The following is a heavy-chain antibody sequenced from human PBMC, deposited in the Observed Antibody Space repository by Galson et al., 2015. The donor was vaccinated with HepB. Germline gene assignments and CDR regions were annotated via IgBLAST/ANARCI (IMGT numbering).Heavy chain of an antibody. CDR1: GFTFSSYA. J-gene: IGHJ4*02. CDR3: VKGRGGSSWYAGDY. Sequence: SLRLSCAASGFTFSSYAMHWVRQAPGKGLEYVSAISSNGGSTYYADSVKGRFTISRDNSKNTLYLQMSSLRAEDTAVYYCVKGRGGSSWYAGDYWGQGALVTVSS. CDR2: ISSNGGST. D-gene: IGHD6-13*01. V-gene: IGHV3-64D*06.